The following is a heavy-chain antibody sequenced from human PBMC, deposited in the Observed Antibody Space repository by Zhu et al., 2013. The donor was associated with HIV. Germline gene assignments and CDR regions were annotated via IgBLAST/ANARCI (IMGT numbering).Heavy chain of an antibody. CDR1: GYTFINYD. D-gene: IGHD5-18*01. CDR3: ARGLWSDY. CDR2: MNPSSGDT. J-gene: IGHJ4*02. Sequence: QVQLVQSGAAVKTPGASVKVSCKASGYTFINYDINWVRQAPGQGLEWMAWMNPSSGDTGYAQNFQGRVTITRNTSISTAYMELSSLRSEDTAVYYCARGLWSDYWGQGTLVTVSS. V-gene: IGHV1-8*03.